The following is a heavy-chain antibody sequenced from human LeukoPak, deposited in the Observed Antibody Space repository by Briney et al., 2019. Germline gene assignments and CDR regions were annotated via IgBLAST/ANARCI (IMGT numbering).Heavy chain of an antibody. Sequence: GGSLRLSCAASGFTFSSYAMSWVRQAPGKGLAWVANIKQDGSEKYFVDSVKGRFTISRDNAKNSLYLQMSSLRAEDTAVYYCARGGSRHPSPEDYWGRGTLVTVSS. CDR2: IKQDGSEK. CDR1: GFTFSSYA. V-gene: IGHV3-7*03. D-gene: IGHD1-1*01. J-gene: IGHJ4*02. CDR3: ARGGSRHPSPEDY.